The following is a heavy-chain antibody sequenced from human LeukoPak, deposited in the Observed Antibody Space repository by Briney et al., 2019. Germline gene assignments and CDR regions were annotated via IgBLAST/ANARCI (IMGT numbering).Heavy chain of an antibody. Sequence: SETLSLTCTVSGGSITSSTYYWAWIRQPPGKGLEWIGSIYYSGTTYYNPSLKSRVTISLDTSKNQFSLKLSSVTAADTAVYYCAREGAGRYCSGGSCYRPFDPWGQGTLVTVSS. J-gene: IGHJ5*02. CDR3: AREGAGRYCSGGSCYRPFDP. D-gene: IGHD2-15*01. V-gene: IGHV4-39*07. CDR2: IYYSGTT. CDR1: GGSITSSTYY.